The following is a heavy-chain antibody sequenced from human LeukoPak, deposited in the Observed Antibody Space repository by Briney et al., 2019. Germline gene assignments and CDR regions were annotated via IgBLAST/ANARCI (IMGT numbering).Heavy chain of an antibody. V-gene: IGHV4-38-2*02. CDR2: IYHSGST. Sequence: DPSETLSLTCTVSGYSISSGHYWGWIRQPPGKGLEWIGSIYHSGSTYYNPSLKSRVTISVDTSKNQFSLKLSSVTAADTAVYYCARASYDILRKGYYYYMDVWGKGTTVTVSS. D-gene: IGHD3-9*01. CDR3: ARASYDILRKGYYYYMDV. J-gene: IGHJ6*03. CDR1: GYSISSGHY.